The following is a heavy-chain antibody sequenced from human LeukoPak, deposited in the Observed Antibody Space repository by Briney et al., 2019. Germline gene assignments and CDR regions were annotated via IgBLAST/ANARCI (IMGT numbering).Heavy chain of an antibody. V-gene: IGHV4-31*03. D-gene: IGHD3-10*01. Sequence: SQTLSLTCTVSGVSIHSAVYFWPWIRQPPGKGLEWIGYIYHSGSTYYNPSLKSRVTISVDTSQNQFSLKLSSGTAADTAVYYCAIRGEGASFDCCGQGTLVTVSS. J-gene: IGHJ5*01. CDR1: GVSIHSAVYF. CDR3: AIRGEGASFDC. CDR2: IYHSGST.